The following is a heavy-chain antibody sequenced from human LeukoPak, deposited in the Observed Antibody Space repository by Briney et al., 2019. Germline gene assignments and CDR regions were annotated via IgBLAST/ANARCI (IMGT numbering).Heavy chain of an antibody. CDR3: ARDEVGANTDPFDI. Sequence: PGGSLRLSCAASGFTLSSYSMNRVRQAPGKGLEWVSSISSSSAYIHYADSVKGRFTISRDNAKNSLYLQMNSLRAEDTAVYYCARDEVGANTDPFDIWGLGTMVTVSS. D-gene: IGHD1-26*01. CDR2: ISSSSAYI. J-gene: IGHJ3*02. CDR1: GFTLSSYS. V-gene: IGHV3-21*01.